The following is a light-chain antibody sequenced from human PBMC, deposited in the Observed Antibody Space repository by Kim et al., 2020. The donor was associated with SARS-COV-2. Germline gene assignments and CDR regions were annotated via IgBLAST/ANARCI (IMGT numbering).Light chain of an antibody. CDR3: QVWDSSSDGLYV. Sequence: SYELTQPPSVSVAPGKTARITCGGNNIGSKSVHWYQQKPGQAPVLVIYYDSDRPSGIPERFSGSNSGNTATLTISRVEAGDEADYYCQVWDSSSDGLYVF. V-gene: IGLV3-21*04. CDR1: NIGSKS. CDR2: YDS. J-gene: IGLJ1*01.